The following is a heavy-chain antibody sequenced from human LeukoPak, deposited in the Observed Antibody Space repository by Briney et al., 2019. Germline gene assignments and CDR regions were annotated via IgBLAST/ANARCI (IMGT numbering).Heavy chain of an antibody. CDR1: AFTFSNYW. J-gene: IGHJ6*02. D-gene: IGHD1-26*01. CDR2: INSDGSST. V-gene: IGHV3-74*01. CDR3: ARVMGATTHYYGMDV. Sequence: GGSLRLSCAASAFTFSNYWMHWVRQAPGKGLVWVSRINSDGSSTSYADSVKGRFTISRDNAKNTLYLQMSSLRAEDTAVYYCARVMGATTHYYGMDVWGQGTTVTVSS.